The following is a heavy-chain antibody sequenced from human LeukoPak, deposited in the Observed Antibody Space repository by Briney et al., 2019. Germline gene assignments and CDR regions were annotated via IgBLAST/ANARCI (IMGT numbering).Heavy chain of an antibody. J-gene: IGHJ1*01. Sequence: PGGSLRLSCAASGFTFDDYAMHWVRQAPGKGLEWVSLVSGDGGITYYADSVKGRFTISRDNSKNSLYLQMTSLRTEDTALYYCAKDTTGGRSSWYVGCFRHWGQGTLVTVSS. CDR2: VSGDGGIT. D-gene: IGHD6-13*01. V-gene: IGHV3-43*02. CDR3: AKDTTGGRSSWYVGCFRH. CDR1: GFTFDDYA.